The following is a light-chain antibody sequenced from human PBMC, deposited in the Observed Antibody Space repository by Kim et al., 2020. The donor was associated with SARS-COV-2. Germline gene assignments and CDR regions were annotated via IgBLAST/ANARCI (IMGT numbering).Light chain of an antibody. V-gene: IGLV3-19*01. CDR1: SLRSYY. CDR3: NSRDNSGNHLL. J-gene: IGLJ2*01. Sequence: SSELTQDPAVYVALGQTVRITCQGDSLRSYYTSWYQQKAGQAPVLVIYGKNNRPSGIPDRFSGSRSGNTASLTITGAQAEDEADYYCNSRDNSGNHLLFGGGTQLTVL. CDR2: GKN.